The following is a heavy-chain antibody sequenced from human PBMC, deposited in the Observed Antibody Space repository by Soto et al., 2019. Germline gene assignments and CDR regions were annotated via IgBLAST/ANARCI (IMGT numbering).Heavy chain of an antibody. Sequence: PSETLSLTCAVSSGSISSSNWWRWVRQPPGKGLEWIGEIYHSGSTNYNPSLKSRVTISVDKSTNQFSLKLSSVTAADTAVYYCAGGITVAGPSRDGFDIWGQGTMVTVSS. J-gene: IGHJ3*02. V-gene: IGHV4-4*02. D-gene: IGHD6-19*01. CDR1: SGSISSSNW. CDR2: IYHSGST. CDR3: AGGITVAGPSRDGFDI.